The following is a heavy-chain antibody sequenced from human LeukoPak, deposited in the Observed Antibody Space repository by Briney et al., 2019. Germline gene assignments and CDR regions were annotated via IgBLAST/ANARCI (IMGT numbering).Heavy chain of an antibody. Sequence: GSLRLSCAASGLAFSAYKMHWVRQAPRKGLVWVSRISTDGYTTDYADFVQGRFTASRDNTKNTWSLEMNSLRAEDTAVYYCVVGGSPGYWGQGTLVTVSS. CDR2: ISTDGYTT. J-gene: IGHJ4*02. CDR1: GLAFSAYK. CDR3: VVGGSPGY. D-gene: IGHD2-15*01. V-gene: IGHV3-74*01.